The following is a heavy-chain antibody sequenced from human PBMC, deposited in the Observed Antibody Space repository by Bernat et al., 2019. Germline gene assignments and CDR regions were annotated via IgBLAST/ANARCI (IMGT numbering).Heavy chain of an antibody. J-gene: IGHJ4*02. D-gene: IGHD3-3*01. CDR1: GDSITSINW. CDR3: ARKGYYYYYFDY. CDR2: IYHSGST. Sequence: QVQLQESGPGLVKPLGTLSLTCAVSGDSITSINWWSRVRQPPGKGLEWIGEIYHSGSTNYNPSLKSRVTISVDKSKNHFSLTLSSVTAADTAVYYCARKGYYYYYFDYWGQGTLVTVSS. V-gene: IGHV4-4*02.